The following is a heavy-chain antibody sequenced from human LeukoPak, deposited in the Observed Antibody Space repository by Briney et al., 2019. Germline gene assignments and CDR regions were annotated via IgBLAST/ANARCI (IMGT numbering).Heavy chain of an antibody. CDR2: ISAYNGHT. D-gene: IGHD3-10*01. J-gene: IGHJ4*02. Sequence: GASVKVSCKASGYTFTGYYMHWVRQAPGQGLEWMGWISAYNGHTNYAQKLQGRVTMTTDTSTTTAYMELRSLRSDDTAVYYCARVTMVRGVAGADYWGQGTLVTV. V-gene: IGHV1-18*04. CDR3: ARVTMVRGVAGADY. CDR1: GYTFTGYY.